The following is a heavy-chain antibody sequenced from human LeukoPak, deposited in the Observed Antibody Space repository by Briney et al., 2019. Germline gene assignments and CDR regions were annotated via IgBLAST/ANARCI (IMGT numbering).Heavy chain of an antibody. J-gene: IGHJ6*02. CDR2: IYYSGST. CDR3: ARDIRYYYGMDV. D-gene: IGHD2-21*01. Sequence: SQTLSLTCTVSGGSISSGDYYWSWIRQPPGKGLEWIGYIYYSGSTNYNPSLKSRVTISVDTSKNQFSLKLSSVTAADTAVYYCARDIRYYYGMDVWGQGTTVTVSS. V-gene: IGHV4-61*08. CDR1: GGSISSGDYY.